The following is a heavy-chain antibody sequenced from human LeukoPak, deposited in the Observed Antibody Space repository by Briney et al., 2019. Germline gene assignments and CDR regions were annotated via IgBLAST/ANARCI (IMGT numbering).Heavy chain of an antibody. CDR1: GFTFDDYA. Sequence: GGSLRLSCAASGFTFDDYAMHWVRQAPGKGLEWVSGISWNSGSIGYADSVKGRFTISSDNAKNSLYLQMNSLRAEDTALYYCAKEGTYAKNWFDPWGQGTLVTVSS. J-gene: IGHJ5*02. V-gene: IGHV3-9*01. CDR2: ISWNSGSI. CDR3: AKEGTYAKNWFDP. D-gene: IGHD1-1*01.